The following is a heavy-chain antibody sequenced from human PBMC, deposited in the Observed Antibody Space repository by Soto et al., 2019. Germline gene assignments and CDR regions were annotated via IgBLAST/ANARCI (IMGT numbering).Heavy chain of an antibody. V-gene: IGHV3-23*01. CDR1: GFTFSSYA. CDR2: ISGSGGST. Sequence: GGSLRLSCAASGFTFSSYAMSWVRQAPGKGLEWVSAISGSGGSTYYADSVKGRFTISRDNSKNTLYLQVNSLRAEDTAVYYCAREGVAPYYYYGMEVWGQGTTVTVSS. J-gene: IGHJ6*02. D-gene: IGHD2-15*01. CDR3: AREGVAPYYYYGMEV.